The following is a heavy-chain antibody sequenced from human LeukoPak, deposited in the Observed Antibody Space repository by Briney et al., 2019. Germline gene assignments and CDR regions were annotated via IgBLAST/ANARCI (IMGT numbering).Heavy chain of an antibody. Sequence: SETLSLTCTVSGGSVSSGSYYWSWIRQPPGKGLEWIGYIYYSGSTNYNPSLKSRVTISVDTSKNQFSLKLSSVTAADTALYYCATEIYCGGDCYSDYWGQGTLVNVSS. V-gene: IGHV4-61*01. J-gene: IGHJ4*02. CDR2: IYYSGST. CDR3: ATEIYCGGDCYSDY. D-gene: IGHD2-21*02. CDR1: GGSVSSGSYY.